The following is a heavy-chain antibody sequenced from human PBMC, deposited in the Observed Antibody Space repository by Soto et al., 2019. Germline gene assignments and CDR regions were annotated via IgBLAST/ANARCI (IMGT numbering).Heavy chain of an antibody. Sequence: SVKVSCKASGYTFSSYSLHWVRQAPGQGLEWMGRIIPILGIANYAQKFQGRVAITADKSTSTAYMELSSLRSEDTAVYYCARVSRGAFDAFDIWGQGTMVTVSS. J-gene: IGHJ3*02. CDR1: GYTFSSYS. D-gene: IGHD3-16*01. CDR3: ARVSRGAFDAFDI. V-gene: IGHV1-69*04. CDR2: IIPILGIA.